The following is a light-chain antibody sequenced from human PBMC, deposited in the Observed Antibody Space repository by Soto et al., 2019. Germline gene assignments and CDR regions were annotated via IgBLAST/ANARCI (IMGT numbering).Light chain of an antibody. CDR1: QSISSW. Sequence: DIQMTQSPSTLSASVGDRVTITCRASQSISSWLAWYQQKPGKAPKILIYKASSLESGVPSRFSGSGSGTEFTRTISSLQPDDFATYYCQQYHTWWTFCQGTKVEI. V-gene: IGKV1-5*03. CDR3: QQYHTWWT. J-gene: IGKJ1*01. CDR2: KAS.